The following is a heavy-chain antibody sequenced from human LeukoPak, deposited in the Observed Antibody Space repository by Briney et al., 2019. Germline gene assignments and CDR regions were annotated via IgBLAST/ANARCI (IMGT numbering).Heavy chain of an antibody. CDR2: ISSSGSTI. CDR1: GFTFSGYW. V-gene: IGHV3-11*01. D-gene: IGHD5-18*01. Sequence: GGSLRLSCAASGFTFSGYWMHWVRQAPGKGLEWVSYISSSGSTIYYADSVKGRFTISRDNAKNSLYLQMNSLRAEDTAVYYCARGGDTAMAHFDYWGQGTLVTVSS. CDR3: ARGGDTAMAHFDY. J-gene: IGHJ4*02.